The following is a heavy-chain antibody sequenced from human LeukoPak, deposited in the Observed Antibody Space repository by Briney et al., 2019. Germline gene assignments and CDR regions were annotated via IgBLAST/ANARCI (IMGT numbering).Heavy chain of an antibody. CDR2: VGAGGIGT. CDR1: GFTFSTYA. V-gene: IGHV3-23*01. D-gene: IGHD5-24*01. J-gene: IGHJ4*02. CDR3: AREVLRDGYNWGYYFDY. Sequence: TGGSLRLSCAASGFTFSTYAMSWVRQAQGKGLEAVSVVGAGGIGTYYADSVKGRFTISRDDSKNTLYLQMSSLRAEDTAVYYCAREVLRDGYNWGYYFDYWGQGTLVTVSS.